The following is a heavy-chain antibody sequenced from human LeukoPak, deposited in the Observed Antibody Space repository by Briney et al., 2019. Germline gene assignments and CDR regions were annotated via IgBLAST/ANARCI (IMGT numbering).Heavy chain of an antibody. CDR3: AKETFKKTGELDY. CDR1: GFTFSSYE. Sequence: GGSLRLSCAASGFTFSSYEMNWVRQAPGKGLEWVTTIRQDGSQKYYVDSVKGRFTISRDNAKNSLYLQMNSLRAEDTAVYYCAKETFKKTGELDYWGQGTLVTVSS. D-gene: IGHD7-27*01. V-gene: IGHV3-7*01. CDR2: IRQDGSQK. J-gene: IGHJ4*02.